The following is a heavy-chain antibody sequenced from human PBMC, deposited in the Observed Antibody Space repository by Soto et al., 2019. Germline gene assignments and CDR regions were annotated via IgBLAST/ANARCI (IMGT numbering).Heavy chain of an antibody. D-gene: IGHD5-12*01. J-gene: IGHJ4*02. CDR1: GFTFSSYA. CDR2: ISGSGGST. V-gene: IGHV3-23*01. Sequence: VGSLRLSCAASGFTFSSYAMSWVRQAPGKGLEWVSAISGSGGSTYYADSVKGRFTISRDNSKNTLYLQMNSLRAEDTAVYYCAKDTVDIVATSDFDYWGQGTLVTVSS. CDR3: AKDTVDIVATSDFDY.